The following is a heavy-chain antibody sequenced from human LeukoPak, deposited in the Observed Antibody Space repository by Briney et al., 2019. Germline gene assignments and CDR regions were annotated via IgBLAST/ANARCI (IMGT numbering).Heavy chain of an antibody. CDR2: ISGSGHDI. CDR1: GFTFSDSY. CDR3: ARENTMGRGFPRGFDI. J-gene: IGHJ3*02. Sequence: KSGGSLRLSCAASGFTFSDSYMTWVRQAPGKGVEWVAYISGSGHDINYSDSVKGRFTISRDNAKNSLYLQMSSLRVEDTAVYYCARENTMGRGFPRGFDIWGQGTMVTVSS. D-gene: IGHD3-10*01. V-gene: IGHV3-11*04.